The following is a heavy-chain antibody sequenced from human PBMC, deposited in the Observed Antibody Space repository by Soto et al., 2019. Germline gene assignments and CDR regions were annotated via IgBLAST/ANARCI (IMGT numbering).Heavy chain of an antibody. Sequence: ASVKVSCKGSGYTFSSYPVQSVRQAPGQSLERMGWINAGSDSTKYSEKLQGRVTITRDTSASTVYMELSSLRSEDTAEYYCAGNWINAYRGKGTLVPVSS. V-gene: IGHV1-3*01. CDR2: INAGSDST. CDR3: AGNWINAY. D-gene: IGHD2-2*03. J-gene: IGHJ1*01. CDR1: GYTFSSYP.